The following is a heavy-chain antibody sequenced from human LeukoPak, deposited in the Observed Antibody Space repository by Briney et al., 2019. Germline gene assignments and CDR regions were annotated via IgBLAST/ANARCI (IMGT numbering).Heavy chain of an antibody. D-gene: IGHD2-2*01. J-gene: IGHJ4*02. CDR3: ARGGGGADIVVVPAAGFDY. CDR2: INHSGST. V-gene: IGHV4-34*01. Sequence: PSETLSLTCAVYGGSFSGYYWSWIRQPPGKGLEWIGEINHSGSTNYNPSLKSRVTISVGTSKNQFSLKLSSVTAADTAVYYCARGGGGADIVVVPAAGFDYWGQGTLVTVSS. CDR1: GGSFSGYY.